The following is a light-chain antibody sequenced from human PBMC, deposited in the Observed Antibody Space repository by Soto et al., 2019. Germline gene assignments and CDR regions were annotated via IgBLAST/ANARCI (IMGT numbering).Light chain of an antibody. CDR1: SSNIGNNY. Sequence: QSVLTQPPSVSAAPGQKVTISCSGSSSNIGNNYVSWYQQLPGTAPKLLIYENNKRPSGIPDRFSGSKSGTSATLGITGLQTGDEADYYCGTWDSSLSAGQEFVFGTGTKLTVL. J-gene: IGLJ1*01. V-gene: IGLV1-51*02. CDR2: ENN. CDR3: GTWDSSLSAGQEFV.